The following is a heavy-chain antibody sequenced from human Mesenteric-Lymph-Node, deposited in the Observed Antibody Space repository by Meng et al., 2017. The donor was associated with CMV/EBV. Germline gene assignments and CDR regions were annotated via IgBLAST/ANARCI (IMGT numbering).Heavy chain of an antibody. Sequence: GESLKISCAASGFTFSDYYMTWIRQAPGKGLEWISYISSSGSTIYYADSVKGRFTISRDNAEISLYLQMNSLRVEDTAVYYCARDRPALIPAAGIEACYAMDVWGQGTTVTVSS. CDR1: GFTFSDYY. V-gene: IGHV3-11*01. J-gene: IGHJ6*02. D-gene: IGHD6-13*01. CDR3: ARDRPALIPAAGIEACYAMDV. CDR2: ISSSGSTI.